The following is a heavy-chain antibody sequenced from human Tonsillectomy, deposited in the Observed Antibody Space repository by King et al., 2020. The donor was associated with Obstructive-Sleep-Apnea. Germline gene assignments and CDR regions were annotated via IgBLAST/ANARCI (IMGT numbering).Heavy chain of an antibody. Sequence: QLVQSGAEVKKPGASVKVSCKASGYTFTSYYMHWVRQAPGQGLEWMGIINPSGGSTSYAQKFQGRVTMTRDTSTSTVYMELSSLRSEDTAVYYCRTDSGYSYGSGAFDIWGQGTMVTVSS. V-gene: IGHV1-46*01. D-gene: IGHD5-18*01. J-gene: IGHJ3*02. CDR3: RTDSGYSYGSGAFDI. CDR2: INPSGGST. CDR1: GYTFTSYY.